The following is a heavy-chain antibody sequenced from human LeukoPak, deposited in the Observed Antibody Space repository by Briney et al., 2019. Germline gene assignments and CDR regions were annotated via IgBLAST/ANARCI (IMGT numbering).Heavy chain of an antibody. V-gene: IGHV3-48*02. J-gene: IGHJ3*02. Sequence: GGSLRLSCAASGFTFSAYSMNWVRQAPGTGRDWGSDISSRSFTIYYADSVKGRFTISRDNAKNSLYLEMNSLRDEDTAVYYCARSVIAVAGYDAFDIWGQGTVVTVSS. D-gene: IGHD6-19*01. CDR3: ARSVIAVAGYDAFDI. CDR1: GFTFSAYS. CDR2: ISSRSFTI.